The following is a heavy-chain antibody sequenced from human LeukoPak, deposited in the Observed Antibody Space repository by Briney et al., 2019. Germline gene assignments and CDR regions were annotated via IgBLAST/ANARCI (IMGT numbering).Heavy chain of an antibody. CDR2: INPNSGGT. CDR1: GYTFTGYY. J-gene: IGHJ5*02. V-gene: IGHV1-2*02. D-gene: IGHD3-3*01. CDR3: ARGVAGEFWCGYYSNCFDP. Sequence: ASVKVSCKASGYTFTGYYMHWVRQAPGQGLEWMGWINPNSGGTNYAQKFQGRVTMTRDTSISTAYMELSRLRSDDTAVYYCARGVAGEFWCGYYSNCFDPWGQGTLVTVSS.